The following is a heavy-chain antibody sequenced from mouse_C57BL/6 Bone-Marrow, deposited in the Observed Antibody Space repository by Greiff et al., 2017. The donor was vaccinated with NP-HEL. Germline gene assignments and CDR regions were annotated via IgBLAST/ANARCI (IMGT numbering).Heavy chain of an antibody. D-gene: IGHD1-3*01. J-gene: IGHJ2*01. Sequence: EVQLVESGGDLVKPGGSLKLSCAASGFTFSSYGMSWVRQTPDKRLEWVATISSGGSYTYYPDSVKGRFTLSRDNAKNTLYLQMSSLKSEDTAMYYCARHKTSGNYFDYWGQGTTLTVSS. V-gene: IGHV5-6*01. CDR1: GFTFSSYG. CDR3: ARHKTSGNYFDY. CDR2: ISSGGSYT.